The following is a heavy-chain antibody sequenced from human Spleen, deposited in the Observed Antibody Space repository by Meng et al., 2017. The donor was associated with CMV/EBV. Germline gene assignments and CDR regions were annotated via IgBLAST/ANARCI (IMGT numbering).Heavy chain of an antibody. CDR1: GFNFSNDG. CDR3: AKDYVWFGELSYFDY. J-gene: IGHJ4*02. D-gene: IGHD3-10*01. V-gene: IGHV3-33*06. Sequence: SGFNFSNDGMSWVRQGPGKGLEWVALISYDGSNKYYADSVKGRFTISRDNSKNTLHLQMSSLRAEDTAVYYCAKDYVWFGELSYFDYWGQGNLVTVSS. CDR2: ISYDGSNK.